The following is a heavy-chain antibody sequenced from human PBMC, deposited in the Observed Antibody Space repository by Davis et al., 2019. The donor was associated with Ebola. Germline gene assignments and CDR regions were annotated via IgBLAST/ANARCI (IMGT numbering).Heavy chain of an antibody. CDR3: ARYPPYAQGYDY. CDR2: TYYRSKWFV. J-gene: IGHJ4*02. Sequence: MPSETLSLTCAISGDSVSSNTAAWNWIRQSPSRGLEWLGRTYYRSKWFVDYAVSVKSRMTINSDTSKNQFSLQLSSVTPEDTAVYYCARYPPYAQGYDYWGQGILVTVSS. D-gene: IGHD3-10*02. V-gene: IGHV6-1*01. CDR1: GDSVSSNTAA.